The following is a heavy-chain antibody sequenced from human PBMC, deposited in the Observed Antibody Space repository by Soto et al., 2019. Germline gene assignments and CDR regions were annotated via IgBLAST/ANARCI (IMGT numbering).Heavy chain of an antibody. D-gene: IGHD6-13*01. CDR2: INAGNGNT. CDR3: ARSRLEYSSSRTTQYFQH. Sequence: ALVKVSCKASGYTFTSYAMHWVRQAPGQRLEWMGWINAGNGNTKYSQKFQGRVTITRDTSASTAYMELSSLRSEDTAVYYCARSRLEYSSSRTTQYFQHWGQGTLVTVSS. V-gene: IGHV1-3*01. CDR1: GYTFTSYA. J-gene: IGHJ1*01.